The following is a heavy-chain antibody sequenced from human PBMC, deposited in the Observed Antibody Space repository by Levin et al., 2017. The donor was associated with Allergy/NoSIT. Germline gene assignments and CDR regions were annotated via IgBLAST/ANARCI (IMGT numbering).Heavy chain of an antibody. CDR1: GFTFSSYE. CDR3: ASYSGTYLS. Sequence: PGGSLRLSCAASGFTFSSYEMNWVRQAPGMGLEWVSYISSSANMIYFADSVKGRFSISRDNAKNSLYLQMNSLRAEDTGVYYCASYSGTYLSWGQGTLVTVSS. V-gene: IGHV3-48*03. CDR2: ISSSANMI. J-gene: IGHJ5*02. D-gene: IGHD1-26*01.